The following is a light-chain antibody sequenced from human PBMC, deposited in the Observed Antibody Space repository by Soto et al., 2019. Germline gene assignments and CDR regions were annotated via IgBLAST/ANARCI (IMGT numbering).Light chain of an antibody. CDR3: QTWATVPDWV. Sequence: QPVLTQSPSASASLGASVKLTCTLSSGHSTYAIAWHQQQPEKGPRYLMKLDSDGSHSKGDGIPDRFSGSSSGAERYLTISSLQSEVEADSDCQTWATVPDWVFGGGTKLTGL. J-gene: IGLJ3*02. V-gene: IGLV4-69*01. CDR1: SGHSTYA. CDR2: LDSDGSH.